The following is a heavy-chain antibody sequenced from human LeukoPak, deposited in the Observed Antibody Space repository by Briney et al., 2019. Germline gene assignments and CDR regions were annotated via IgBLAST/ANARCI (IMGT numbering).Heavy chain of an antibody. V-gene: IGHV3-23*01. CDR3: TKGSATVVTQFF. CDR2: ISGSGGST. CDR1: GFTFSSYD. Sequence: GGSLRLSCAASGFTFSSYDMHWVRQATGKGLEWVSAISGSGGSTYYADSVKGRFTISRDNSKNTLYLQMNSLRAEDTAVYYCTKGSATVVTQFFWGQGTLVTVSS. J-gene: IGHJ4*02. D-gene: IGHD4-23*01.